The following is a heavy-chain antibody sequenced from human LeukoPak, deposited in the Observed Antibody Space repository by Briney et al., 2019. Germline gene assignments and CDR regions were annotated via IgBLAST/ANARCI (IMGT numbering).Heavy chain of an antibody. CDR3: TISAGATPLDY. CDR2: INPNSGGT. Sequence: ASVKVSCKASGYTFTGYYMHWVRQAPGQGLEWMEWINPNSGGTNYAQKFQGRVTMTRDTSITTVYMELSRLRSDDTAVYYCTISAGATPLDYWGQGTLVTVSS. J-gene: IGHJ4*02. D-gene: IGHD1-26*01. CDR1: GYTFTGYY. V-gene: IGHV1-2*02.